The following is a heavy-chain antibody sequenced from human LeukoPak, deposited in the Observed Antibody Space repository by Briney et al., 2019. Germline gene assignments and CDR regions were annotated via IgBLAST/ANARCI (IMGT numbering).Heavy chain of an antibody. CDR3: ARESSGYHLPRAIDY. D-gene: IGHD2-2*01. J-gene: IGHJ4*02. Sequence: WASVKVSCKASGGTFSSYAISWVRQAPGQGLEWMGRIIPIFGIANYAQKFQGRVTITADKSTSTAYMELSSLRSEDTAVYYCARESSGYHLPRAIDYWGQGTLVTVSS. CDR1: GGTFSSYA. V-gene: IGHV1-69*04. CDR2: IIPIFGIA.